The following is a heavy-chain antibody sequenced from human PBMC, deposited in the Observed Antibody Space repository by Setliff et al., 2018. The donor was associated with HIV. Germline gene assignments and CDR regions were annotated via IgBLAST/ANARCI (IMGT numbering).Heavy chain of an antibody. V-gene: IGHV4-34*01. CDR2: INHSGST. J-gene: IGHJ5*02. CDR1: GGSFSGYY. CDR3: ARDGSGSYGP. Sequence: PSETLSLTCAVYGGSFSGYYWSWIRQPPGKGLEWIGEINHSGSTNYNPSLKSRVTISVDTSKNQFSLKLSSVTAADTAVYYCARDGSGSYGPWGPGILVTVSS. D-gene: IGHD3-10*01.